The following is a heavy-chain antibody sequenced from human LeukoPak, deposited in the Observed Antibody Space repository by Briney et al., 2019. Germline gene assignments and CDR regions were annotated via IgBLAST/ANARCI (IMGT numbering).Heavy chain of an antibody. CDR3: ARASAGTYYDFWSNFDY. V-gene: IGHV1-69*13. D-gene: IGHD3-3*01. Sequence: SVKVSCKASGGTFSSYAISWVRQAPGQGLEWMGGIIPIFGTANYAQKFQGRVTITADESTRTAYMELSTLRSEATAVYYCARASAGTYYDFWSNFDYWGQGTLVTVSS. CDR1: GGTFSSYA. J-gene: IGHJ4*02. CDR2: IIPIFGTA.